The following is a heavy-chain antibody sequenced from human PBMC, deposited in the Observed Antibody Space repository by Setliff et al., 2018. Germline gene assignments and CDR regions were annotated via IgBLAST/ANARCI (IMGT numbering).Heavy chain of an antibody. CDR3: AREGVDTRSSTDYRYYMDV. CDR1: GATFSSHG. D-gene: IGHD5-18*01. J-gene: IGHJ6*03. V-gene: IGHV1-69*05. Sequence: SVKVSCKASGATFSSHGISWVRQAPGQGLEWMGGTIPMFGTTEYAQKFQGRLTIITDESTNTAFMQLSSLRTEDTAVYYCAREGVDTRSSTDYRYYMDVWGKGTTVTVSS. CDR2: TIPMFGTT.